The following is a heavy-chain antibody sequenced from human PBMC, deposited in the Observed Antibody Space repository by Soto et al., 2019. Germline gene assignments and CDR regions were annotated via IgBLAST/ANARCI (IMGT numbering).Heavy chain of an antibody. CDR3: ASSLGSTVTPLDY. V-gene: IGHV4-39*01. CDR2: IYYSGST. Sequence: QLQLQESGPGLVKPSETLSLTCTVSGGSISSSSYYWGWIRQPPGKGLALIGSIYYSGSTYYNPALKRRVTISVDTAKNQFSLKLRSVTAADTAVYYCASSLGSTVTPLDYWGQGTLVTVSS. J-gene: IGHJ4*02. D-gene: IGHD4-17*01. CDR1: GGSISSSSYY.